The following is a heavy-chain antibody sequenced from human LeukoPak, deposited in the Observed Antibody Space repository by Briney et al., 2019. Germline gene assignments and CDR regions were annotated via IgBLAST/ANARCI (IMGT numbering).Heavy chain of an antibody. V-gene: IGHV4-59*08. CDR2: IYYSGST. CDR3: ARHRITIFGVAGRLFDP. Sequence: SETLSLTCTVSGGSISSYYWSWIRQPPGKGLEWIGYIYYSGSTNYNPSLKSRVTISVDTSKNQFSLKLSSVTAADTAVYYCARHRITIFGVAGRLFDPWGQGTLVTVSS. CDR1: GGSISSYY. J-gene: IGHJ5*02. D-gene: IGHD3-3*01.